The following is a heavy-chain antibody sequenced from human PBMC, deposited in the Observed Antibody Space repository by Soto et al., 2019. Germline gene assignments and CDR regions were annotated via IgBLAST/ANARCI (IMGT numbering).Heavy chain of an antibody. D-gene: IGHD4-17*01. CDR2: IYSGGST. Sequence: EVQLVESGGGLVQPGGSLRLSCAASGFTVSSNYMSWVRQAPGKGLEWVSVIYSGGSTYYADSVKGRFTISRHNSKNTLYLQMNSLRAEDTAVYYCARDYTYGDYRGYYFDYWGQGTLVTVSS. J-gene: IGHJ4*02. CDR3: ARDYTYGDYRGYYFDY. V-gene: IGHV3-53*04. CDR1: GFTVSSNY.